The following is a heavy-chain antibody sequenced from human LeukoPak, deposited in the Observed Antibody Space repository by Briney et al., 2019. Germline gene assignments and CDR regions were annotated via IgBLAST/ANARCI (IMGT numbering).Heavy chain of an antibody. CDR1: GYSISSGYY. CDR3: AREAITMVRGVIRFGYFDY. CDR2: IYHSGST. D-gene: IGHD3-10*01. V-gene: IGHV4-38-2*02. J-gene: IGHJ4*02. Sequence: SETLSLTCTVSGYSISSGYYWGWIRQPPGKGLEWIGSIYHSGSTYYNPSLKSRVTISVDTSKNQFSLKLSSVTAADTAVYYCAREAITMVRGVIRFGYFDYWGQGTLVTVSS.